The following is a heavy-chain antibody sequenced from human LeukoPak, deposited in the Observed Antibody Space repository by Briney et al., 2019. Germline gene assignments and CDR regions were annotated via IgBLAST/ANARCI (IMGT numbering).Heavy chain of an antibody. CDR1: GLTFSDHY. D-gene: IGHD3-22*01. CDR2: SKNKANSYIT. Sequence: GGSLRLSCAASGLTFSDHYMDWVRQAPGKGLEWVGRSKNKANSYITQYAAFVQGRFTISRDDSKNSLYLQINSLKTEDTAVYYCAKGPRDYYDSSGYYGMYYFDYWGQGTLVTVSS. V-gene: IGHV3-72*01. CDR3: AKGPRDYYDSSGYYGMYYFDY. J-gene: IGHJ4*02.